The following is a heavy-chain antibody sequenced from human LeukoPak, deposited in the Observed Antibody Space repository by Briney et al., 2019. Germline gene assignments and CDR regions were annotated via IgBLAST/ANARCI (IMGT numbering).Heavy chain of an antibody. Sequence: SETLSLTCTVSGGSISSYYWSWIRQPPGKALEWIGNIYYSGDSYYNPSLKSRVTISVDTSKNQFSLKLTSVTAADTAVYYCARGSSSGRSGHDAFDIWGQGTMVTVSS. CDR1: GGSISSYY. CDR3: ARGSSSGRSGHDAFDI. CDR2: IYYSGDS. D-gene: IGHD2-2*01. J-gene: IGHJ3*02. V-gene: IGHV4-59*12.